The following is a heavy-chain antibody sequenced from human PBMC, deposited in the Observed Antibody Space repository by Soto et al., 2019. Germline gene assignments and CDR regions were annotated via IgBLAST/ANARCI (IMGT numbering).Heavy chain of an antibody. J-gene: IGHJ4*02. CDR2: IKQDGSEK. V-gene: IGHV3-7*01. CDR3: ARMGYQLLWDYFDY. Sequence: EVQLVESGGGLVQPGGSLRLSCAASGFTFSSYWMSWVRQAPGKGLEWVANIKQDGSEKYYVDSVKGRFTISRDNAKSSLSLQMNSLRAEDTAAYYCARMGYQLLWDYFDYWGQGTLVTVSS. CDR1: GFTFSSYW. D-gene: IGHD2-2*01.